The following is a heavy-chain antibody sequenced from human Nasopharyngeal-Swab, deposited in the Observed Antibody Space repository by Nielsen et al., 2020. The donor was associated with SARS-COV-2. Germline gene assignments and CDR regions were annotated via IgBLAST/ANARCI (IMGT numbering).Heavy chain of an antibody. CDR2: ISGSGGST. J-gene: IGHJ4*02. D-gene: IGHD2-15*01. CDR1: GFTFSSYA. CDR3: AKKPGGRYCSGGSCYYRD. V-gene: IGHV3-23*01. Sequence: GESLKISCAASGFTFSSYAMSWVRQAPGKGLELVSAISGSGGSTYYADSVKGRFTISRDNSKNTLYLQMNSLRAEDTAVYYCAKKPGGRYCSGGSCYYRDWGQGTLVTVSS.